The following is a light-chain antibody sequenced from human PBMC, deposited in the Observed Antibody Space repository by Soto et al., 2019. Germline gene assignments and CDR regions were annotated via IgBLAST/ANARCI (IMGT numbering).Light chain of an antibody. CDR1: QSVSSSY. V-gene: IGKV3-20*01. CDR2: GAS. J-gene: IGKJ2*01. CDR3: QQYGSSPTYT. Sequence: ELVLTQSPGTLSLSPGERATLSCRASQSVSSSYLAWYQQKPGQAPRLLIYGASSRATGIPDRFSGSGSGTDFTLTISRLEPEDFAVYYCQQYGSSPTYTFGQRPKLEIK.